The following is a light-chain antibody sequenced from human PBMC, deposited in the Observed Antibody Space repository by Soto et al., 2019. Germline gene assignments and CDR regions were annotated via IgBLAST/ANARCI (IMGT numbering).Light chain of an antibody. Sequence: ALTQPASVSGSPGQSITISCTGTNSDVGRYNFVSWYQHHPGEAPKLLISEVDNRPSGISNRFSGSKSGNTASLTISGLQAEDEADYYCSSYSSSSPVYVFGSGTKLTVL. J-gene: IGLJ1*01. CDR2: EVD. CDR3: SSYSSSSPVYV. CDR1: NSDVGRYNF. V-gene: IGLV2-14*01.